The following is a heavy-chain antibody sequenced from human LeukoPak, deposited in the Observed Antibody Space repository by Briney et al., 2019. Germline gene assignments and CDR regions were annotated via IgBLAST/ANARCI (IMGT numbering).Heavy chain of an antibody. V-gene: IGHV3-48*03. CDR3: ARDAGPRGAYDAFDI. D-gene: IGHD3-10*01. Sequence: GGSLRLSCAASGFTFSSYEMNWVRQAPGKGLEWVSYISSSGSIIYYADSVKGRFTISRDNAKNSLYLQMNSLRAEDTAIYYCARDAGPRGAYDAFDIWGQGTMVTVSS. CDR2: ISSSGSII. CDR1: GFTFSSYE. J-gene: IGHJ3*02.